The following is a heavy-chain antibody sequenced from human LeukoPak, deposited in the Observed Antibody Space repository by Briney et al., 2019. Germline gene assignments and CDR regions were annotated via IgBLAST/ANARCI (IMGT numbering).Heavy chain of an antibody. CDR1: GGSISSYY. CDR3: ASSGQLVSWFDP. D-gene: IGHD6-6*01. CDR2: IYTSEST. V-gene: IGHV4-4*07. J-gene: IGHJ5*02. Sequence: SETLSLTCTVSGGSISSYYWSWIRQPAGKGLEWIGRIYTSESTNYNPSLKSRVSMSVDTSKNQFSLKLSSVTAADTAVYYCASSGQLVSWFDPWGQGTLVTVS.